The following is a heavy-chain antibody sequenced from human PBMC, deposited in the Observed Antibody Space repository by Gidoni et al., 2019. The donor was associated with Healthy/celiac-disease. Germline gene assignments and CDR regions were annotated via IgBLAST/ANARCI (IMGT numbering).Heavy chain of an antibody. J-gene: IGHJ4*02. V-gene: IGHV4-39*01. Sequence: QLQLQESGPGLVKPSETLSLTCTVSGGSISSSSYYWGWIRQPPGKGLEWIGSIYYSGSTYYNPSLKSRVTISVDTSKNQFSLKLSSVTAADTAVYYCARSRDSSGWYFGYWGQGTLVTVSS. D-gene: IGHD6-19*01. CDR2: IYYSGST. CDR3: ARSRDSSGWYFGY. CDR1: GGSISSSSYY.